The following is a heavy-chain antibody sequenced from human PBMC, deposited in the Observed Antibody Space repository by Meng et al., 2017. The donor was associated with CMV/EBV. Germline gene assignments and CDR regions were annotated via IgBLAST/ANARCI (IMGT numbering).Heavy chain of an antibody. V-gene: IGHV3-48*04. CDR2: ISNSGSAK. D-gene: IGHD2/OR15-2a*01. J-gene: IGHJ6*02. CDR1: GFTFSSYT. Sequence: GGSLRLSCAASGFTFSSYTMNWVRQAPGKGLEWVSYISNSGSAKYYADSLRGRFTISRDNAKNTLYLQMNDLRAEDTAVYYCAGSPPNLVGDMYFFYAMDVWGRGTTVTVSS. CDR3: AGSPPNLVGDMYFFYAMDV.